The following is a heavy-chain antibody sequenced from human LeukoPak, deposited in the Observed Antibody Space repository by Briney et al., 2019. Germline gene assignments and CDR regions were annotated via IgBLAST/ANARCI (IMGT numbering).Heavy chain of an antibody. V-gene: IGHV1-2*06. J-gene: IGHJ4*02. Sequence: ASVKLSCKASGYTFTASFIHWVRQAPGQGLEWMGRINPNSGGTNYQQNSQGKVTLTRDTSISTAYLELSRLTSDDTAVYYCAINMATAMAHDYWGQGTLVTVSS. CDR1: GYTFTASF. CDR3: AINMATAMAHDY. CDR2: INPNSGGT. D-gene: IGHD5-18*01.